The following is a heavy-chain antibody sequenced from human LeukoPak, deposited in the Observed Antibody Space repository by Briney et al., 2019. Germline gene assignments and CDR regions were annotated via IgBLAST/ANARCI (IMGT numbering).Heavy chain of an antibody. CDR1: GFTFSSYS. CDR3: ARVGGYSSGWYFIDY. CDR2: ISSSSSTI. V-gene: IGHV3-48*01. Sequence: GGSLRLSCAASGFTFSSYSMNWVRQAPGKGLEWVSYISSSSSTIYYADSVKGRFTISRDNAKNSLYLQMNSLRAEDTAVYYCARVGGYSSGWYFIDYWGQGTLVTVSS. J-gene: IGHJ4*02. D-gene: IGHD6-19*01.